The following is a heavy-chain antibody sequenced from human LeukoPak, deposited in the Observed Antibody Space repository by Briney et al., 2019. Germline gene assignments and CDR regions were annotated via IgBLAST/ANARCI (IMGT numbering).Heavy chain of an antibody. J-gene: IGHJ4*02. CDR3: ARDRLGPSFSVSHFDL. CDR2: INYNGAIT. Sequence: GGSLRLSCAASGFTFSSYGMHWVRRAPGKGLEWLCAINYNGAITDYADSVKGRFTISRDNAKNSLYLRMDSLRAEDTAVYYCARDRLGPSFSVSHFDLWGQGTLVTVSS. CDR1: GFTFSSYG. V-gene: IGHV3-20*04. D-gene: IGHD3-3*02.